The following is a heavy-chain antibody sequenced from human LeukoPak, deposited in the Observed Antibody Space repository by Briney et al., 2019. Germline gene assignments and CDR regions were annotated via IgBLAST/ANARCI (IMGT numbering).Heavy chain of an antibody. V-gene: IGHV3-20*04. CDR3: AKDRGIISDY. D-gene: IGHD3-10*01. J-gene: IGHJ4*02. Sequence: GGSLRLSCAASGFIFDNYGMSWVRQAPGKGLEWVSGINWNGGSTGYADAVKGRFTISRNNAKNSLYLQMNSLRAEDTAVYYCAKDRGIISDYWGQGTLVTVSS. CDR2: INWNGGST. CDR1: GFIFDNYG.